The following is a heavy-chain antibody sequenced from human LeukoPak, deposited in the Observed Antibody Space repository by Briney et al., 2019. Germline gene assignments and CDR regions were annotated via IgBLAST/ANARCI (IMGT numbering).Heavy chain of an antibody. J-gene: IGHJ4*02. CDR2: IYYSGST. CDR1: GGSISSYY. D-gene: IGHD3-22*01. CDR3: ARDSGDSSGYYKYYFDY. V-gene: IGHV4-59*01. Sequence: SETLSLTCTVSGGSISSYYWSWIRQPPGKGLEWIGYIYYSGSTNYNPSLKSRVTISVDTSKNQFSLKLSSVTAADTAVYYCARDSGDSSGYYKYYFDYWGQGTLVTVSS.